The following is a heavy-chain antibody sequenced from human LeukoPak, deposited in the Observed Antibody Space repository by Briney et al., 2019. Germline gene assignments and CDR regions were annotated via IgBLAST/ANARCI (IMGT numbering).Heavy chain of an antibody. J-gene: IGHJ4*02. CDR2: IYYSGST. CDR3: ARGELELLPFDY. V-gene: IGHV4-39*07. D-gene: IGHD1-7*01. CDR1: GGSISSSSYY. Sequence: SETLSLTCTVSGGSISSSSYYWGWIRQPPGKGLEWIGSIYYSGSTYYNPSLKSRVTISVDTSKNQFSLKLSSVTAADTAVYYCARGELELLPFDYWGQGTLVTVSS.